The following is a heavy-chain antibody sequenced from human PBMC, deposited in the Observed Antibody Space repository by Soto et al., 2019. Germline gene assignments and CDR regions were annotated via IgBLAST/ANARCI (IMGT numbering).Heavy chain of an antibody. CDR1: GFTFSSYD. V-gene: IGHV3-13*01. Sequence: PGGSLRLSCAASGFTFSSYDMHWVRQATGKGLEWVSAIGTAGDTYYPGSVKGRFTISRENAKNSLYLQMNSLRAGDTAVYYCGRGAELLRFLEWPKAGPDYWGQGTLVTVSS. CDR3: GRGAELLRFLEWPKAGPDY. CDR2: IGTAGDT. D-gene: IGHD3-3*01. J-gene: IGHJ4*02.